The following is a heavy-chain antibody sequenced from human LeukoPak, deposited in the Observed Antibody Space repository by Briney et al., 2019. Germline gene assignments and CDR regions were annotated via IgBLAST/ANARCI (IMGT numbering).Heavy chain of an antibody. D-gene: IGHD2-2*01. J-gene: IGHJ4*02. CDR1: GGSISSYY. Sequence: SETLSLTCTVSGGSISSYYWSWIRQPPGKGLEWIGYIYYSGSTNYNPSLKSRVTISVDTSKNQFSLKLSSVTAADTAVYYCARGDFDQLRRPENFDYWGQGTLVTVSS. CDR2: IYYSGST. CDR3: ARGDFDQLRRPENFDY. V-gene: IGHV4-59*01.